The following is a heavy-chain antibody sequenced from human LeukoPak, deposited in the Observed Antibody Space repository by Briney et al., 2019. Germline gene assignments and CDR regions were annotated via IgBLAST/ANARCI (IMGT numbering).Heavy chain of an antibody. CDR2: IYYSGST. D-gene: IGHD1-1*01. V-gene: IGHV4-59*01. CDR1: GGSISSYY. Sequence: PSETLSLTCTVSGGSISSYYWSWIRQPPGKGLEWIGYIYYSGSTNYNPSLKSRVTISVDTSKNQFSLKLSSVTAADTAVYYCAREPPTTTGFDPWGQGTLVTASS. J-gene: IGHJ5*01. CDR3: AREPPTTTGFDP.